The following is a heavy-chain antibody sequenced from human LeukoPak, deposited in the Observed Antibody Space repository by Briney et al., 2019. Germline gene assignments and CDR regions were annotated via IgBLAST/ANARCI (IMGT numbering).Heavy chain of an antibody. V-gene: IGHV3-20*04. Sequence: PGGSLRLSCAASGFTFDDYGMSWVRHAPGKGLEWVSGINWNGGSTGYADSVKGRFTISRDNSKNSLYLQMNSLRAEDTALYYCARDGRTMAAAPNFDYWGQGTLVTVSS. CDR2: INWNGGST. D-gene: IGHD6-13*01. CDR3: ARDGRTMAAAPNFDY. J-gene: IGHJ4*02. CDR1: GFTFDDYG.